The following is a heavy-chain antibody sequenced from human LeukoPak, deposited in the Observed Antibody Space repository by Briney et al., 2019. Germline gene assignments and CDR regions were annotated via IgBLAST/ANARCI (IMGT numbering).Heavy chain of an antibody. CDR3: TTYITGHY. Sequence: GGSLRLSCAASGFTFSDYDVHWVRQASGKGLEWVSRIRNKANSYATAYAASVTGRFSISRDDSKNTSYLQMNSLKTEDTAFYCCTTYITGHYWGHGTLVTVSS. D-gene: IGHD1-20*01. V-gene: IGHV3-73*01. CDR1: GFTFSDYD. J-gene: IGHJ4*01. CDR2: IRNKANSYAT.